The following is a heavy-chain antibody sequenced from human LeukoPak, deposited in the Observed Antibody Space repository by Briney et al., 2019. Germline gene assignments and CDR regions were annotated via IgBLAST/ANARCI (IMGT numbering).Heavy chain of an antibody. Sequence: GGSLRLSCAASGFTFSSYAMHWVRQAPGKGLEWVAVILYDGSNKYYADSVKGRFTISRDNSKNTLYLQMNSLRAEDTAVYYCARDRADAFDIWGQGTMVTVSS. V-gene: IGHV3-30-3*01. CDR1: GFTFSSYA. J-gene: IGHJ3*02. CDR3: ARDRADAFDI. CDR2: ILYDGSNK.